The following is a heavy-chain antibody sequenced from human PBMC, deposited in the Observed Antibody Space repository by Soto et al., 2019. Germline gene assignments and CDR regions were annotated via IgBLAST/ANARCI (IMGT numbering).Heavy chain of an antibody. D-gene: IGHD2-2*01. Sequence: PGGSLRLSCTASGFMFSSYTMNWVRQAPGKGLEWVSSVSFRGDIYYADSLGGRFTISRDDAKNSLYLQMNSLRAEDTAVYYCAGGCSSASCYYYWGQGTLVTVSS. CDR3: AGGCSSASCYYY. CDR1: GFMFSSYT. V-gene: IGHV3-21*01. CDR2: VSFRGDI. J-gene: IGHJ4*02.